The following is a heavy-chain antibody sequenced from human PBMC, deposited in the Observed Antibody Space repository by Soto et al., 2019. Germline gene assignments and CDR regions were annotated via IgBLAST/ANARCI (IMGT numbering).Heavy chain of an antibody. CDR2: MYNNGST. J-gene: IGHJ6*03. Sequence: SETLSLTCTVSGGSISSYYWSWIRQPPGKGLEWIGYMYNNGSTNYNPSLKSRVTISEDTSKNQFSLKLSSVTAADTAVYYCARASGTYYNLGYYYYMDVWGKGTTVTVSS. CDR1: GGSISSYY. D-gene: IGHD3-10*01. V-gene: IGHV4-59*01. CDR3: ARASGTYYNLGYYYYMDV.